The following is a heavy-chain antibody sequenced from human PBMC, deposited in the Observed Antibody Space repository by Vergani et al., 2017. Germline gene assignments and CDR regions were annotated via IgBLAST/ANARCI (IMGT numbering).Heavy chain of an antibody. CDR1: GFKFSDHY. V-gene: IGHV3-11*04. D-gene: IGHD1-1*01. J-gene: IGHJ6*02. CDR2: ISPGASTV. CDR3: AKNPGISTTRHYCAMDV. Sequence: LEESGGGSVKPGGSLRLSCAASGFKFSDHYMSWIRQAPGKGLEWVSHISPGASTVSYTDSVTGRVTVSRDNDNNSLTLDMTTLRVEDTAVYYCAKNPGISTTRHYCAMDVWGQETTVTVSS.